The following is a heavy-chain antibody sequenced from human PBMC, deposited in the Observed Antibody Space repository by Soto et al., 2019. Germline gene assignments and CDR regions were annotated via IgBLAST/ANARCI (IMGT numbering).Heavy chain of an antibody. CDR2: IYSRGST. Sequence: QVQLQESGPGLWKPSQTLSLTCTFSVGSITRVDYCWPWSRQHQGKGREGIGYIYSRGSTYYNPSLKSRVTISIDPSKNHFSLQLSSVTAADTAVYYCARDRIAVAGSGYYFDLWGRGTPVTVSS. D-gene: IGHD6-19*01. CDR3: ARDRIAVAGSGYYFDL. V-gene: IGHV4-31*03. J-gene: IGHJ2*01. CDR1: VGSITRVDYC.